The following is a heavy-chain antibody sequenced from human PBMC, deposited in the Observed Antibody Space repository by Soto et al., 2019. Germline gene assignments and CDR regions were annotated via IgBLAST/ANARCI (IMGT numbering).Heavy chain of an antibody. CDR2: IDPKSGDT. D-gene: IGHD3-22*01. Sequence: ASVKVSCKASEYSFTGHYLHWVRQAPGQGLEWMGWIDPKSGDTKYAPKFQDRVTMTRDTSISRAYMDLSSLRYDDTAVYYCARDYDKSGYDYFHPWGQGTLVTVSS. J-gene: IGHJ5*02. V-gene: IGHV1-2*02. CDR1: EYSFTGHY. CDR3: ARDYDKSGYDYFHP.